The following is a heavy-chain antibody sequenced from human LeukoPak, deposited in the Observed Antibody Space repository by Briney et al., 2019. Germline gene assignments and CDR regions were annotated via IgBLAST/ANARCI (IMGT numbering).Heavy chain of an antibody. CDR2: IYTSGST. D-gene: IGHD2-2*01. CDR3: GRDCSSTSCTPFDP. Sequence: SETLSLTCTVSGGSISSYYWSWIRQPAGKGLEWIGRIYTSGSTNYNPSLKSRVTMSVDTSKNQFSLKLSSVTAADTAVYYCGRDCSSTSCTPFDPWGQGTLVTVSS. V-gene: IGHV4-4*07. CDR1: GGSISSYY. J-gene: IGHJ5*02.